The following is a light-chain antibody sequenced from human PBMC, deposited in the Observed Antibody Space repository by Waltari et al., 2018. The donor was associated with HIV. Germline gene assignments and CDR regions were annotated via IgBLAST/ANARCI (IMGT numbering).Light chain of an antibody. CDR3: QQYDTSPWT. CDR1: QSVRSSY. J-gene: IGKJ2*02. V-gene: IGKV3-20*01. CDR2: GAS. Sequence: ETVLTQSPGTLSLSPGDSATLSCRASQSVRSSYLAWYQQKPGQAPRLLIYGASSRATGIPDRFSGSGSGTDFTLIIGRLEPEDFAVYYCQQYDTSPWTFGQGTKLEIK.